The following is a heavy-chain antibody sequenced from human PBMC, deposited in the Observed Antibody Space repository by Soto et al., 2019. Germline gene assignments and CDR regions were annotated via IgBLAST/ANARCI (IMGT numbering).Heavy chain of an antibody. V-gene: IGHV4-39*01. J-gene: IGHJ5*02. CDR1: GGSISSSSYY. CDR3: ERPSAAVGWFDP. D-gene: IGHD1-26*01. Sequence: SETLSLTCTVSGGSISSSSYYWGWIRQPPGKGLEWIGSIYYSGSTYYNPSLKSRVTISVDTSKNQFSLKLSSVTAADTAVYYCERPSAAVGWFDPWGQGTLVTVSS. CDR2: IYYSGST.